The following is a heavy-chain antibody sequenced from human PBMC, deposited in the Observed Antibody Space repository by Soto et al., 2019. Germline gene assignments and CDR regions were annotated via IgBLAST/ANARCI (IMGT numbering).Heavy chain of an antibody. CDR3: ARAEQLVERAFDI. CDR2: IYYSGST. V-gene: IGHV4-31*03. D-gene: IGHD6-13*01. Sequence: QVQLQESGPGLVKPSQTLSLTCTVSGGSISSGGYCWSWIRQHPGKGLEWIGYIYYSGSTYYNPSLKSRVTISVDTSKNQFSLKLSSVTAADTAVYYCARAEQLVERAFDIWGQGTMVTVSS. J-gene: IGHJ3*02. CDR1: GGSISSGGYC.